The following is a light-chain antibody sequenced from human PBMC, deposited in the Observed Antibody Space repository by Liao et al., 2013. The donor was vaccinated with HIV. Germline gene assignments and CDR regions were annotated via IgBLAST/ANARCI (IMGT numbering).Light chain of an antibody. J-gene: IGLJ2*01. CDR1: YLTDKY. CDR3: QVWDGDFAV. CDR2: QDN. V-gene: IGLV3-1*01. Sequence: SSELTQSPSVSVSPGQTASITCSGDYLTDKYASWYQHKPGQAPVLVIYQDNKRPSGIPERFSGSNSGNTATLTITRVEAGDEADYYCQVWDGDFAVFGGGTKLTVL.